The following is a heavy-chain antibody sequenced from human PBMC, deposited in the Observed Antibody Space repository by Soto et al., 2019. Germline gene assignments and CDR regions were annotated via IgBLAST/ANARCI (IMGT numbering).Heavy chain of an antibody. V-gene: IGHV3-48*02. CDR2: ISSSSSTI. CDR1: GFTFSSYS. J-gene: IGHJ2*01. Sequence: EVQLVESGGGLVQPGGSLRLSCAASGFTFSSYSMNWVRQAPGKGLEWVSYISSSSSTIYYADSVKGRFTISRDNAKNSLYLQMNSRRDEDTAVYYCARAAYCSSTSCYLWYFDLWGRGTLVTVSS. D-gene: IGHD2-2*01. CDR3: ARAAYCSSTSCYLWYFDL.